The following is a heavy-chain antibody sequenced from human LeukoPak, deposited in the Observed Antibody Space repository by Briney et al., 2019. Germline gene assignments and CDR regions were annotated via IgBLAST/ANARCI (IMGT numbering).Heavy chain of an antibody. CDR3: AKGSRGAVPGYLDF. CDR2: ISGGGGST. CDR1: GFNFSNYG. D-gene: IGHD6-19*01. Sequence: GGSLRLSCVASGFNFSNYGMSWVRQAPGKGLEWVSDISGGGGSTYYADSVKGRFTFSRDNSKNTLYLQLNSLRAEDTAVYYCAKGSRGAVPGYLDFWGQGTLVTVSS. V-gene: IGHV3-23*01. J-gene: IGHJ4*02.